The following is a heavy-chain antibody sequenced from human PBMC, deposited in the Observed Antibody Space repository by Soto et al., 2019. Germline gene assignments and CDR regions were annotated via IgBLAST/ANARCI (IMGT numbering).Heavy chain of an antibody. V-gene: IGHV1-46*01. CDR2: YNPGGGYG. Sequence: ASVKVSCKTSGYTFTHFYIHWVRLAPGQGLEWVGVYNPGGGYGTYAQNLQGRVTMTRDTTTSTVYMELSSLKSGDTAVYYCGREYFDSRGTPPGDWGQGTLVTVSS. CDR3: GREYFDSRGTPPGD. D-gene: IGHD3-22*01. J-gene: IGHJ4*02. CDR1: GYTFTHFY.